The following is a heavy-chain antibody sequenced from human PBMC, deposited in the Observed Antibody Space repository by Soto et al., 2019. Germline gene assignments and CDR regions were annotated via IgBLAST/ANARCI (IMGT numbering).Heavy chain of an antibody. CDR1: GFTFSNYA. Sequence: GGSLRLSCAASGFTFSNYAMSWVRQAPGKGLEWVSGISGSGGNTYYADSVKGRLTISRDNSKNTLYVQMNSLRDEDTAVYYCAKNYYDILTGSDHWGQGTLVTVSS. J-gene: IGHJ5*02. V-gene: IGHV3-23*01. D-gene: IGHD3-9*01. CDR3: AKNYYDILTGSDH. CDR2: ISGSGGNT.